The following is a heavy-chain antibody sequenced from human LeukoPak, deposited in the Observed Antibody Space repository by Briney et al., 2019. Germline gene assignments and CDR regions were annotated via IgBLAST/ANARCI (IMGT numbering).Heavy chain of an antibody. V-gene: IGHV4-34*01. D-gene: IGHD6-19*01. CDR3: ARRVRSGWQWLVRAGAFDI. CDR1: GGSFSGYY. CDR2: INHSGST. J-gene: IGHJ3*02. Sequence: PSETLSLTCAVYGGSFSGYYWSWIRQPPGKGLEWIGEINHSGSTNYNPSLKSRVTISVDTSKNQFSLKLSSVTAADTAVYYCARRVRSGWQWLVRAGAFDIWGQGTMVTVSS.